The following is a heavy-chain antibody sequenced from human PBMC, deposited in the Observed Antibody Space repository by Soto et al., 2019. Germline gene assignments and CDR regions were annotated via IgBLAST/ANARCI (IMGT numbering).Heavy chain of an antibody. CDR2: IYWDDDK. CDR3: AHRAYVFWSGYYLGEGFDY. Sequence: QITLKESGPTLVKPTQTLTLTCTFSGLSLSTSGVGVGWIRQPPGKALEWLALIYWDDDKRYSPSLNSRLTLTQDNSKNQVVLTMTNMDPVDTATYYCAHRAYVFWSGYYLGEGFDYWGQGTLVTVSS. CDR1: GLSLSTSGVG. J-gene: IGHJ4*02. V-gene: IGHV2-5*02. D-gene: IGHD3-3*01.